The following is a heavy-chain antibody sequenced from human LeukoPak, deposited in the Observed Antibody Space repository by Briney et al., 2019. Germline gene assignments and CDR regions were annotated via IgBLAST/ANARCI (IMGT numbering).Heavy chain of an antibody. V-gene: IGHV4-34*01. Sequence: TSETLSLTCAVYGGSFSGYYWSWIRQPPGKGLEWIGEINHSGSTNYNPSLKSRVTISVDTSKNQFSLKLSSVTAADTAVYYCARGRGGGYSNRYYFDYWGQGTLVTVSS. D-gene: IGHD4-11*01. CDR2: INHSGST. CDR3: ARGRGGGYSNRYYFDY. CDR1: GGSFSGYY. J-gene: IGHJ4*02.